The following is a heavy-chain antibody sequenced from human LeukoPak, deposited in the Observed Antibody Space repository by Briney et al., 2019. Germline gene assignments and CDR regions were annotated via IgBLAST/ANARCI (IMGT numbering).Heavy chain of an antibody. CDR1: GGSISSHY. D-gene: IGHD6-19*01. CDR3: ARGGSSGWYGIDY. CDR2: VYYSGST. V-gene: IGHV4-59*11. Sequence: PSETLSLTCTVSGGSISSHYWSWIRQPPGKGLEWIGCVYYSGSTNHNPSLKSRVTISVDTSKNQFSLDLSSVTAADTAVYYCARGGSSGWYGIDYWGQGTLVTVSS. J-gene: IGHJ4*02.